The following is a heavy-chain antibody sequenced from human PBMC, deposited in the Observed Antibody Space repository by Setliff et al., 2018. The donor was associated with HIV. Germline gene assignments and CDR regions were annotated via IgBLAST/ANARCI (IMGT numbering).Heavy chain of an antibody. Sequence: GGSLRLSCAASGFTFSSYGMHWVRQAPGKGLEWVAVIWYDESNKFYADSVKGRFAISRDNSKKTLYLQMNSLRAEDTAVYYCARATKTPYSSSWSIPGAFDIWGQGTMVTVSS. D-gene: IGHD6-13*01. CDR1: GFTFSSYG. CDR2: IWYDESNK. J-gene: IGHJ3*02. CDR3: ARATKTPYSSSWSIPGAFDI. V-gene: IGHV3-33*01.